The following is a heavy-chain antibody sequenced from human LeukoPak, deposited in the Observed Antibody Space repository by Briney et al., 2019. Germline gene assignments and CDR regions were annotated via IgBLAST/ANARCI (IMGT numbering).Heavy chain of an antibody. J-gene: IGHJ4*02. CDR3: ARRGEPTVTTEIFDY. Sequence: ASVKVSCKASGYTCTSNAMNWVRQAPGQWLEWMGRTNTNTGNPTYAQGFTGRFVFSLDTSVSTAYLQISSLKAEDTAVYYCARRGEPTVTTEIFDYWGQGTLVTVFS. CDR2: TNTNTGNP. V-gene: IGHV7-4-1*02. D-gene: IGHD4-11*01. CDR1: GYTCTSNA.